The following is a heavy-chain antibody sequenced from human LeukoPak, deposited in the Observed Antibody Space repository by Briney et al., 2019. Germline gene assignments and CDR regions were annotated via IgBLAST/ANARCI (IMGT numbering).Heavy chain of an antibody. Sequence: GRSLRLSCAASGFTFSSYGMHWVRQAPGKGLEWVAVIWYDRSNKYYADSVKGRFTISRDNSKNTLYLQMNSLRAEDTAVYYCARDWGTMTGTYQLLPFDPWGQGTLVTVSS. CDR2: IWYDRSNK. J-gene: IGHJ5*02. D-gene: IGHD2-2*01. CDR3: ARDWGTMTGTYQLLPFDP. CDR1: GFTFSSYG. V-gene: IGHV3-33*01.